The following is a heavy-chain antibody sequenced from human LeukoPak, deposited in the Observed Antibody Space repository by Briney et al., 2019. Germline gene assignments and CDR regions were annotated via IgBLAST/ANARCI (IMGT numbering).Heavy chain of an antibody. J-gene: IGHJ4*02. D-gene: IGHD7-27*01. CDR2: IYYSGST. CDR3: AREVRTALDGDRFDY. V-gene: IGHV4-39*07. CDR1: GGSISSSSYY. Sequence: SETLSLTCTVSGGSISSSSYYWGWIRQPPGKGLEWIGSIYYSGSTYYNPSLKSRVTISVDTSKNQFSLKLSSVTAADTAVYYCAREVRTALDGDRFDYWGQGTLVTVSS.